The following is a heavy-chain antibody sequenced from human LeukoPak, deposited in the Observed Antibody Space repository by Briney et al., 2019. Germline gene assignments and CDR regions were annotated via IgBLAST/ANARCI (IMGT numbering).Heavy chain of an antibody. CDR1: GFTFSSYA. CDR2: ISGSGGST. CDR3: ARDKYYYDSSGGGYYFDY. J-gene: IGHJ4*02. D-gene: IGHD3-22*01. V-gene: IGHV3-23*01. Sequence: GGSLRLSCAASGFTFSSYAMSWVRQAPGKGLEWVSAISGSGGSTYYADSVKGRFTISRDNAKHSLYLQMNSLRAEDTAVYYCARDKYYYDSSGGGYYFDYWGQGTLVTVSS.